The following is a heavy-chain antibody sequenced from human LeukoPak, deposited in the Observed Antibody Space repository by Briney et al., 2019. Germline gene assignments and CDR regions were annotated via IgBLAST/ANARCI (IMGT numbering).Heavy chain of an antibody. CDR1: GGSFSGYY. CDR2: INHSGST. V-gene: IGHV4-34*01. J-gene: IGHJ5*02. Sequence: SETLSLTCAVYGGSFSGYYWSWIRQPPGKGLEWIREINHSGSTNYNPSLKSRVTISVDTSKNQFSLKLSSVTAADTAVYYCARWGRITIFGVVIKTYNWFDPWGQGTLVTVSS. CDR3: ARWGRITIFGVVIKTYNWFDP. D-gene: IGHD3-3*01.